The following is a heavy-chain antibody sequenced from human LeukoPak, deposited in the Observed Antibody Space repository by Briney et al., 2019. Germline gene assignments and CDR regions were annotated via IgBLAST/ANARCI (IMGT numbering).Heavy chain of an antibody. J-gene: IGHJ1*01. V-gene: IGHV4-34*01. CDR3: ARHASAYVRNFQH. CDR2: INQSGST. D-gene: IGHD3-10*02. Sequence: SSETLSLTCAVYGGSFSGYYWSWIRQSPGKGLEWIGEINQSGSTNHNPSLKSRVTISVDTPKNQFSLKLSSVTAADTALYYCARHASAYVRNFQHWGQGTLVTVSS. CDR1: GGSFSGYY.